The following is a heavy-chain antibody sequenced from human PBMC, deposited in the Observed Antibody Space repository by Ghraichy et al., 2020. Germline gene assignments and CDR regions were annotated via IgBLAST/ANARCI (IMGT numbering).Heavy chain of an antibody. J-gene: IGHJ3*02. V-gene: IGHV4-31*03. CDR1: GGSISSGGYY. Sequence: LSLTCTVSGGSISSGGYYWSWIRQHPGKGLEWIGYIYYSGSTYYNPSLTSRVTISVDTSKNQFSLKLSSVTAADTAVYYCARVWRYSYGHDAFDIWGQGTMVTVSS. CDR2: IYYSGST. D-gene: IGHD5-18*01. CDR3: ARVWRYSYGHDAFDI.